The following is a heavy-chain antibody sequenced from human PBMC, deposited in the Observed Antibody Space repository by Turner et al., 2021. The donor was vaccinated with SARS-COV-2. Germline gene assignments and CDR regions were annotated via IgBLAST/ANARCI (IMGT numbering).Heavy chain of an antibody. CDR2: ISSSSSYR. D-gene: IGHD2-2*01. CDR1: GSPFSSHH. V-gene: IGHV3-21*01. CDR3: ARDHRPVVVPAAKRAGSYYYGMDV. J-gene: IGHJ6*02. Sequence: VQLVESGGGLVKPGGSPRLSCAASGSPFSSHHMNWVRQAPGKGLEWVSSISSSSSYRYYADSVKGRFTISRDNAKNSLYLQMNSMRAEDTAVYYCARDHRPVVVPAAKRAGSYYYGMDVWGQGTTVTVSS.